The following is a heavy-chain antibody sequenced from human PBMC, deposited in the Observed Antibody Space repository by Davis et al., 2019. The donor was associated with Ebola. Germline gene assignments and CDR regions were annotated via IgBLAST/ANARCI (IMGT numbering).Heavy chain of an antibody. CDR2: ISAYNGNT. Sequence: ASVKVSCKASGYTFTSYGISWVRQAPGQGLEWMGWISAYNGNTNYAQKLQGRVTMTTDTSTSTAYMELRSLRSDDTAVYYCAREVDYYDSSGYYQDDYWGQGTLVTVSS. CDR3: AREVDYYDSSGYYQDDY. V-gene: IGHV1-18*04. D-gene: IGHD3-22*01. J-gene: IGHJ4*02. CDR1: GYTFTSYG.